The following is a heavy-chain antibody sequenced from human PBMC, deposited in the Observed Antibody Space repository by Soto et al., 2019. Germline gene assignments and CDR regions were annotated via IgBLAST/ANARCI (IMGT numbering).Heavy chain of an antibody. D-gene: IGHD3-16*01. V-gene: IGHV1-69*02. CDR1: GGTFSSYT. J-gene: IGHJ6*04. CDR3: ASFYAVDATSRSDV. Sequence: QVQLVQSGAEVKKPGSSVKVSCKASGGTFSSYTISWVRQAPGQGREWMGRIIPIRGIANYAQKFQGRVTITADKSTSTAYMELSRLISEDTAVYYCASFYAVDATSRSDVWGKGTTVTVSS. CDR2: IIPIRGIA.